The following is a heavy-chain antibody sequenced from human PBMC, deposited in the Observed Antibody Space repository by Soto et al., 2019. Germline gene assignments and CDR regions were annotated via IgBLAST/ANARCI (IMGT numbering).Heavy chain of an antibody. Sequence: QVQLVQSGAEVKKLGSSVKVSCKATGGTFSSYAISWVRQAPGQGLEWMGGIIPILGTPNYAQKFQGRVTITADKSTSTAYMELSSLRSEDTAVYYCARERSRYDRSGYYRPDYWGQGTLVTVSS. CDR3: ARERSRYDRSGYYRPDY. CDR1: GGTFSSYA. CDR2: IIPILGTP. J-gene: IGHJ4*02. D-gene: IGHD3-22*01. V-gene: IGHV1-69*06.